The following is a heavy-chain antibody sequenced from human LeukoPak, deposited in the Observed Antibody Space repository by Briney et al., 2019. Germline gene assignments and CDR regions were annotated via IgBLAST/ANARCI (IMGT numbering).Heavy chain of an antibody. D-gene: IGHD2-15*01. CDR2: INHGGST. CDR3: ARGIAIGYCSGGSCYPFDY. CDR1: GGSFSDYY. J-gene: IGHJ4*02. V-gene: IGHV4-34*01. Sequence: SETLSLTCTVNGGSFSDYYWTWIRQPPGKGLEWIGEINHGGSTNYNPSLKSRVTMSVDTSKNQFSLKLSFVTAADTAVYYCARGIAIGYCSGGSCYPFDYWGQGTLVTVSS.